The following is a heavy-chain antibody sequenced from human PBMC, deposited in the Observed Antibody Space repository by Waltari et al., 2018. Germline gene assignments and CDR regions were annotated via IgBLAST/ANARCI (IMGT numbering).Heavy chain of an antibody. CDR1: GYSISSGYY. Sequence: VQLQESGPGLVKPSETLSLTCAVSGYSISSGYYWGWIRQPPGKGLEWIGSIYHSGRTYYSPSRKSRVTRSVDTSKNQFSLKLSSVTAADTAVYYCARANFRLGYFDYWGQGTLVTVSS. D-gene: IGHD3-3*01. J-gene: IGHJ4*02. V-gene: IGHV4-38-2*01. CDR2: IYHSGRT. CDR3: ARANFRLGYFDY.